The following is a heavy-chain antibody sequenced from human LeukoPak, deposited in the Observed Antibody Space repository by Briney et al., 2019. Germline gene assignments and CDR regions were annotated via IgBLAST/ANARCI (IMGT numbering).Heavy chain of an antibody. V-gene: IGHV1-18*01. CDR2: ISAYNGNT. CDR1: GYTFTSYG. CDR3: ARDSCSSTSCYMDTLNWFDP. J-gene: IGHJ5*02. D-gene: IGHD2-2*02. Sequence: ASVKVSCTASGYTFTSYGISWVRQAPGQGLEWMGWISAYNGNTNYAQKLQGRVTMTTDTSTSTAYMELRSLRSDDTAVYYCARDSCSSTSCYMDTLNWFDPWGQGTLVTVSS.